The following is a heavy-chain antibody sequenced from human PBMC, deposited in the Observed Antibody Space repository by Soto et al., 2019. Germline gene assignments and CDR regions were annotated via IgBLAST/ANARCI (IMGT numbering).Heavy chain of an antibody. J-gene: IGHJ3*02. Sequence: QVQLVESGGGVVQPGRSLRLSCAASGFTFSSYAMHWVRQAPGKGLEWVAVISYDGSNKYYADSVKGRFTISRDNSKNTLYLQMNSLRAEDTAVYYCARVSSMYYYDSSGITGAFDIWGQGTMVTVSS. CDR1: GFTFSSYA. CDR3: ARVSSMYYYDSSGITGAFDI. V-gene: IGHV3-30-3*01. CDR2: ISYDGSNK. D-gene: IGHD3-22*01.